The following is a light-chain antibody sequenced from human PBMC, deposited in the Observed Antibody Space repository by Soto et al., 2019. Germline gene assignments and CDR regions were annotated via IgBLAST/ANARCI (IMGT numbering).Light chain of an antibody. Sequence: DIQMTQSPSTLSASVGDRVTVTCRASQSFYTWLALYQQKPGKAPKLLIYDVSTLESGVPSRFSGSGSGTEFTLTISSLQPDDFATYYCQQYYLYPFTFGPGTKVDIK. CDR2: DVS. V-gene: IGKV1-5*01. CDR1: QSFYTW. J-gene: IGKJ3*01. CDR3: QQYYLYPFT.